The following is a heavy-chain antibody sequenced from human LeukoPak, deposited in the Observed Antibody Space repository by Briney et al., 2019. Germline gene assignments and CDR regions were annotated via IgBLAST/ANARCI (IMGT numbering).Heavy chain of an antibody. CDR3: ARDSGGDGYNYDY. V-gene: IGHV3-30-3*01. Sequence: GGSLRLPCAASGFTFSSYAMHWVRQAPGKGLEWVAVISYDGSNKYYADSVKGRFTISRDNSKNTLYLQVNSLRAEDTAVYYCARDSGGDGYNYDYWGQGTLVTVSS. CDR1: GFTFSSYA. D-gene: IGHD5-24*01. J-gene: IGHJ4*02. CDR2: ISYDGSNK.